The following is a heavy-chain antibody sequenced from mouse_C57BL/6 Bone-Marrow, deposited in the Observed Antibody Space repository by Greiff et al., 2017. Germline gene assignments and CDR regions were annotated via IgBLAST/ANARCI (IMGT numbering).Heavy chain of an antibody. V-gene: IGHV2-9*01. CDR3: AKRDGSSYPYYAMDY. CDR1: GFSLTGFG. D-gene: IGHD1-1*01. CDR2: IWGGGST. J-gene: IGHJ4*01. Sequence: VMLVESGPGLVAPSQSLSITCTVSGFSLTGFGVDWVRQPPGKGLEWLGVIWGGGSTNYNSALMSRLSLSKDNSKSQVFLKMNSLQTDDTAMYYCAKRDGSSYPYYAMDYWGQGTSVTVSS.